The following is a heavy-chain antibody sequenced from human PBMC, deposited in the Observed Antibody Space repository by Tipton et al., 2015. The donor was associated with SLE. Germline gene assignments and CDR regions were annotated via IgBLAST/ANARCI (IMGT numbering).Heavy chain of an antibody. D-gene: IGHD2-21*01. J-gene: IGHJ5*02. CDR3: ARGPYCGGDCSAGWFDP. V-gene: IGHV4-4*07. Sequence: TLSLTCTVSGGSISSYYWSWIRQPAGKGLEWIGRTYASGSTNYNSSLKSRVTMSVDTSKNHFSLKLRSVTAADTAVYYCARGPYCGGDCSAGWFDPWGQGTLVTVSS. CDR2: TYASGST. CDR1: GGSISSYY.